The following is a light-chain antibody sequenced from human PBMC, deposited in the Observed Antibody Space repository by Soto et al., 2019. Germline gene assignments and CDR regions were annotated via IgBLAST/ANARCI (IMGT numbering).Light chain of an antibody. CDR1: QSMNNY. Sequence: DIRMTQSPASLSVSVGDRVTITCRASQSMNNYLNWYLQRPGQAPKLLIRSASTLQRGVPSRFSGSGSRTEFTLTIADLQPGDFVTYYCQQSLPMPITFGHGTRLDIK. CDR2: SAS. J-gene: IGKJ5*01. CDR3: QQSLPMPIT. V-gene: IGKV1-39*01.